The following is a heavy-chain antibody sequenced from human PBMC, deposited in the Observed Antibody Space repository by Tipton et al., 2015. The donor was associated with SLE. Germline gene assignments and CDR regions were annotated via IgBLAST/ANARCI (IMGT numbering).Heavy chain of an antibody. CDR2: IYSKGST. CDR1: GGSINTYY. J-gene: IGHJ3*02. CDR3: ARRLRSESLYGALDI. V-gene: IGHV4-4*07. Sequence: TLSLTCTFSGGSINTYYWTWIRQPAGKGLEWIGRIYSKGSTNSNPSLKSRVTISLDTSKNQFSLKLTSVTAADTAVYYCARRLRSESLYGALDIWGQGTMVTVSS. D-gene: IGHD3-16*02.